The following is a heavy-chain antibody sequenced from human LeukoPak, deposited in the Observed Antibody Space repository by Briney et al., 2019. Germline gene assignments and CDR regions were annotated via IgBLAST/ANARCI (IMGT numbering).Heavy chain of an antibody. CDR3: TRTLIDSRPEVPDQY. Sequence: PGGSLRLSCAASGFTVTNIYISWVRQAPGTGLEWVSVIYSGGNTYYADSVKGRFTISRDNSKNTLYLQMNSLRAEDTAVYYCTRTLIDSRPEVPDQYWGQGTLVTVSS. D-gene: IGHD4-11*01. CDR1: GFTVTNIY. V-gene: IGHV3-66*01. CDR2: IYSGGNT. J-gene: IGHJ4*02.